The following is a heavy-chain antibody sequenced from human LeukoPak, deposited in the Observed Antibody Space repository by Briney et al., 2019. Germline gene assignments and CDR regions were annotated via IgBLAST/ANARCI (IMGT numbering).Heavy chain of an antibody. CDR1: GFTFSNYA. D-gene: IGHD1-26*01. CDR3: AKVGGWTYFED. CDR2: ISDNGGHT. V-gene: IGHV3-23*01. J-gene: IGHJ4*02. Sequence: PGGSLRLSCAASGFTFSNYAMSWVRQAPGKGLHWVSLISDNGGHTYYADSVKGRFTISRDNSKNTLYLQMNSLRAEDAAVYYCAKVGGWTYFEDWGQGTLVTVSS.